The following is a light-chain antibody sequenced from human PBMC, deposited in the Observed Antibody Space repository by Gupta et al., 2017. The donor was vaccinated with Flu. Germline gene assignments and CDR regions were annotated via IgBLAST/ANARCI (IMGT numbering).Light chain of an antibody. CDR1: GSHIGSNT. CDR2: SNS. Sequence: PPSASGTPGKKVTVSCSGSGSHIGSNTVTWYRQFPGTAPKLLIYSNSQRPSGVPDRFSGSRSGTSASLAISGLQAEDEADYYCAAWDDSLTAWVFGGGTEVTVL. J-gene: IGLJ3*02. CDR3: AAWDDSLTAWV. V-gene: IGLV1-44*01.